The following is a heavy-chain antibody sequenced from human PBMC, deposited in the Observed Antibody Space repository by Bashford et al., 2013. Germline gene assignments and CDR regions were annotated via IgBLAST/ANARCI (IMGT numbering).Heavy chain of an antibody. V-gene: IGHV3-23*01. CDR2: ISGSSGST. J-gene: IGHJ6*02. Sequence: WSGQASREGGWSGSSAISGSSGSTYYADSVKGRFTISRDNSKDTLYLQMNSLGAEDTAVYWCAKYSGYNYDRGMDVWGQGTTVTVSS. D-gene: IGHD5-12*01. CDR3: AKYSGYNYDRGMDV.